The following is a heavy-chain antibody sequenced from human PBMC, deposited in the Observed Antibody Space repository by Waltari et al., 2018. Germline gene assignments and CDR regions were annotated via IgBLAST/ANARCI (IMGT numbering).Heavy chain of an antibody. CDR1: GYTFTSYD. V-gene: IGHV1-8*03. D-gene: IGHD3-3*02. CDR2: MNPNSGNT. Sequence: QVQLVQSGAEVKKPGASVKVSCKASGYTFTSYDINWVQQATGQGLEWMGWMNPNSGNTGYAQKFQGRVTITRNTSISTAYMELSSLRSEDTAVYYCARGRRIFGVVAEYFDYWGQGTLVTVSS. J-gene: IGHJ4*02. CDR3: ARGRRIFGVVAEYFDY.